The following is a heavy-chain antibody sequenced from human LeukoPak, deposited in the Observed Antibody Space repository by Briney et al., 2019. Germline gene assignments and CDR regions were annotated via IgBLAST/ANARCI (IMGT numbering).Heavy chain of an antibody. CDR1: GFTFSSYS. D-gene: IGHD7-27*01. Sequence: GGSLRLSCAASGFTFSSYSMNWVRQTPGKGLEWVSSISSSSSYIYYADSVKGRFTISRDNAKNSLYLQMNSLRADDTAVYYCARANWGWSFDYWGQGTVVTVSS. J-gene: IGHJ4*02. CDR3: ARANWGWSFDY. CDR2: ISSSSSYI. V-gene: IGHV3-21*04.